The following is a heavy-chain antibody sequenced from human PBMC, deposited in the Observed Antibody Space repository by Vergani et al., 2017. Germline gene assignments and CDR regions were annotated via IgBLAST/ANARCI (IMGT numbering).Heavy chain of an antibody. V-gene: IGHV3-23*01. CDR1: GFPFSSYA. D-gene: IGHD3-3*01. CDR3: AKDGRTYYDFWSGYYSGGYYFDY. J-gene: IGHJ4*02. CDR2: ISGSGGST. Sequence: EVQLLESGGGLVQPGGSLRLSCAASGFPFSSYAMSWVRQAPGKGLEWVSAISGSGGSTYYADSVKGRFTISRDKSKNTLYLQMNSLRAEDTAVYYCAKDGRTYYDFWSGYYSGGYYFDYWGQGTLVTVSS.